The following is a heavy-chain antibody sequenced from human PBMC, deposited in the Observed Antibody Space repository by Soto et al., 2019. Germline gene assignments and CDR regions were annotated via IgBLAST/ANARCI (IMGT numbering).Heavy chain of an antibody. CDR1: GGSFSGYY. V-gene: IGHV4-34*01. CDR3: ASSGPAVLHGFYYSDMDV. J-gene: IGHJ6*02. Sequence: SETLPLTWAVYGGSFSGYYWSWIRQPPGKGLEWIGEINHSGNTNYNPSLKSRVTISVDTSNNQFSLKLNSVTAADTAVYYCASSGPAVLHGFYYSDMDVWCQGTTVT. D-gene: IGHD2-2*01. CDR2: INHSGNT.